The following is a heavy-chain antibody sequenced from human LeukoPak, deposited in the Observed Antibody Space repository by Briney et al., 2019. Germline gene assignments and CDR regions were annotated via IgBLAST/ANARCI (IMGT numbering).Heavy chain of an antibody. CDR3: ARDRREYYYDSSGYLDV. Sequence: GGSLRLSCAASGFTVSSNYMSWVRQAPGKGLEWVSVIYSGGTTYYADSVKGRFTISRDISKNTLYLQMNSLRAEDTAVYSCARDRREYYYDSSGYLDVWGQGTTVTVSS. CDR1: GFTVSSNY. D-gene: IGHD3-22*01. V-gene: IGHV3-66*01. CDR2: IYSGGTT. J-gene: IGHJ6*02.